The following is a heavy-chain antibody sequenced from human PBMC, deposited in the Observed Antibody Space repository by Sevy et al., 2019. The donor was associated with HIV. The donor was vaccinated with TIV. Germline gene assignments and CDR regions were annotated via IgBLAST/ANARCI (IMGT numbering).Heavy chain of an antibody. CDR1: GFTFSSYG. CDR2: IRYDGSNK. D-gene: IGHD2-2*01. Sequence: GGSLRLSCAASGFTFSSYGMHWVRQAPGKGLEWVAFIRYDGSNKYYADSVKGRFTISRDNSKNTLYLKMNSLRAEDTAVYYCAKGTGNRYCSSTSCRPHYYYYMDVWGKGTTVTVSS. J-gene: IGHJ6*03. CDR3: AKGTGNRYCSSTSCRPHYYYYMDV. V-gene: IGHV3-30*02.